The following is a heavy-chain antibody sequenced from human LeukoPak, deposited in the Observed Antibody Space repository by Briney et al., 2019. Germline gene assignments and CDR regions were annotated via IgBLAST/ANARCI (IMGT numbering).Heavy chain of an antibody. CDR3: AKDSLGETFDAFDI. CDR1: GFTFGDYA. Sequence: PGGSLRLSCTASGFTFGDYAMSWVRQAPGKGLEWVSGISWNSGSIGYADSVKGRFTISRDNAKNSLYLQMNSLRAEDTALYYCAKDSLGETFDAFDIWGQGTMVTVSS. V-gene: IGHV3-9*01. D-gene: IGHD3-16*01. CDR2: ISWNSGSI. J-gene: IGHJ3*02.